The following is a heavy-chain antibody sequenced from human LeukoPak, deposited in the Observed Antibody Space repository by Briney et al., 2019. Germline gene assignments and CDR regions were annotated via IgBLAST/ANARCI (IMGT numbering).Heavy chain of an antibody. CDR1: GFTFSSYS. V-gene: IGHV3-21*01. CDR2: ISSSSSYI. J-gene: IGHJ5*02. Sequence: GGSLRLSXAASGFTFSSYSMNWVRQAPGKGLEWVSSISSSSSYIYYADSVKGRFTISRDNAKNSLYLQMNSLRAEDTAVYYCASEPISIGSGSYLNWFDPWGQGTLVTVSS. D-gene: IGHD3-10*01. CDR3: ASEPISIGSGSYLNWFDP.